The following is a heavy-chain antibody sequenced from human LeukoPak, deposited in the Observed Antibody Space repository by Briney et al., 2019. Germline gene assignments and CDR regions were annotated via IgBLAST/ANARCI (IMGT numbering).Heavy chain of an antibody. Sequence: PSETLSLTCTVSGGSISSSSYYWGWIRQPPGKGLEWIGSIYYSGSTYYNPSLKSRVTISVDTSKNQFSLKLSSVTAADTAVYYCASNDYGDYGGAPPDYWGQGTLVTVSS. V-gene: IGHV4-39*07. CDR2: IYYSGST. J-gene: IGHJ4*02. CDR1: GGSISSSSYY. CDR3: ASNDYGDYGGAPPDY. D-gene: IGHD4-17*01.